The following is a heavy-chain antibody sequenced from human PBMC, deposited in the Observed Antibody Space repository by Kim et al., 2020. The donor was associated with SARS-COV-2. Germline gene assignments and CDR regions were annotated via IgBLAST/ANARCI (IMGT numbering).Heavy chain of an antibody. V-gene: IGHV1-24*01. Sequence: AQKFQGRVTMTEDTSTDTAYMELSSLRSEDTAVYYCATRSYYYDSSGYYYWGQGTLVTVSS. D-gene: IGHD3-22*01. J-gene: IGHJ4*02. CDR3: ATRSYYYDSSGYYY.